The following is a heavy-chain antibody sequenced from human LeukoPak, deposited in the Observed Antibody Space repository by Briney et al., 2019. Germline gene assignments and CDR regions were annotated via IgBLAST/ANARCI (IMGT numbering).Heavy chain of an antibody. CDR2: IIPILGIA. CDR3: ATPGYFDWLLPFDY. J-gene: IGHJ4*02. Sequence: EASVKVSCKASGGTFSSYTIRWVRQAPGQGLEWMGRIIPILGIANYAQKFQGRDTITADKSTSTAYMGLSSLRSEDTAVYYCATPGYFDWLLPFDYWGQGTLVTVSS. D-gene: IGHD3-9*01. V-gene: IGHV1-69*02. CDR1: GGTFSSYT.